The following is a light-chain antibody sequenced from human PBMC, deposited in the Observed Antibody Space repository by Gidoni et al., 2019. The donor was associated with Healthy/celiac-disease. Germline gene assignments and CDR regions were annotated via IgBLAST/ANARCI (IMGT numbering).Light chain of an antibody. CDR3: QQYGSPRT. CDR1: QSVSSSY. Sequence: DIVLTPSPGTLSLSPGERATLSCRASQSVSSSYLAWYQQKPGQAPRLLIYGASSRATGIPDRFSGSGSGTDFTLTISRLEPEDFAVYYCQQYGSPRTFGGGTKVEIK. J-gene: IGKJ4*01. V-gene: IGKV3-20*01. CDR2: GAS.